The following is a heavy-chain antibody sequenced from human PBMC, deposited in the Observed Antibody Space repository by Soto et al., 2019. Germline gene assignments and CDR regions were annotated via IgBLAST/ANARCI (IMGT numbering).Heavy chain of an antibody. Sequence: SETLSLTCTISGGAIGSHYWTWIRQPAGKGLEWIGRIYSSGSTQYNPSLRSRVTMSLDTSKNQFSLRLESVTAADTAVYYCARGQRFSDWFDPWGQGTLVTVSS. CDR3: ARGQRFSDWFDP. CDR1: GGAIGSHY. J-gene: IGHJ5*02. D-gene: IGHD3-3*01. V-gene: IGHV4-4*07. CDR2: IYSSGST.